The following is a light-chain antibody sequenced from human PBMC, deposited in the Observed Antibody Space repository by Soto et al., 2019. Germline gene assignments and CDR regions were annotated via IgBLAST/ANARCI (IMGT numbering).Light chain of an antibody. CDR1: QSVSSS. CDR2: DTS. J-gene: IGKJ5*01. Sequence: EIVLTQSPATLSLSLGERASLSCMASQSVSSSLAWYQQKPGQSPRLLIYDTSNRATGIPARFSGSGSGTDFTLTISSLEPEDFAVYYCQQRTNWRITFGQGTRLEIK. V-gene: IGKV3-11*01. CDR3: QQRTNWRIT.